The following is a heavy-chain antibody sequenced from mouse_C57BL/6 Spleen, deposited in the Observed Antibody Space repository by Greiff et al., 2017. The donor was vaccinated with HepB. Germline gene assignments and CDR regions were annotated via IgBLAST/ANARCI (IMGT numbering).Heavy chain of an antibody. D-gene: IGHD2-1*01. CDR2: IYPGDGDT. V-gene: IGHV1-82*01. J-gene: IGHJ3*01. Sequence: VQLQQSGPELVKPGASVKISCKASGYAFSSSWMNWVKQRPGKGLEWIGRIYPGDGDTNYNGKFKGKATRTADKSSSTAYMQLSSLTSEDSAVYFCARAYGNVGWFAYWGQGTLVTVSA. CDR1: GYAFSSSW. CDR3: ARAYGNVGWFAY.